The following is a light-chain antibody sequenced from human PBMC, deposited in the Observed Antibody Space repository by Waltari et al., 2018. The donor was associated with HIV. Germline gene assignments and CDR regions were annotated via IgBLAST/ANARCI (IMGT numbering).Light chain of an antibody. CDR3: ASYTSSNVV. CDR2: EVS. Sequence: QSALTQPASVSGSPGQSITISCTGISSDIGCNNSVAWYQQHPGKAPKLRIYEVSDRPSGVSFRFSGSKSGNTASLTISGLQAEDEGDYYCASYTSSNVVFGGGTKLTVL. J-gene: IGLJ3*02. V-gene: IGLV2-14*01. CDR1: SSDIGCNNS.